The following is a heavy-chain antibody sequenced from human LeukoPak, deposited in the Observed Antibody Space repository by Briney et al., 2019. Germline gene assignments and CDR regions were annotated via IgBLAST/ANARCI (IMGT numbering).Heavy chain of an antibody. CDR3: ARDSNYGMDV. CDR1: GFTFSSYW. V-gene: IGHV3-74*01. Sequence: AGGSLRLSCAASGFTFSSYWMHWVRQPSGKGLVWVSRINRDGSGTSHVDSVKGRFTISRDNAKNTVYLQMNSLRAEDTAVYYCARDSNYGMDVWGQGTTVTVSS. CDR2: INRDGSGT. J-gene: IGHJ6*02.